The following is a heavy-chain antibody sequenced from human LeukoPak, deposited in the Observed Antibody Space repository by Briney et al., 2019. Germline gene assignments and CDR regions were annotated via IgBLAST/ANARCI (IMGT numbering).Heavy chain of an antibody. CDR3: ARGVVDFWSGYYTRGFDY. D-gene: IGHD3-3*01. V-gene: IGHV4-61*02. J-gene: IGHJ4*02. CDR2: IYTSGST. CDR1: GGSISSGSYY. Sequence: SQTLSLTCTVSGGSISSGSYYWSWIRQPAGKGLEWIGRIYTSGSTNYNPSLKSRVTISVDTSKNQFSLKLSSVTAADTGVYYCARGVVDFWSGYYTRGFDYWGQGTLVTVSS.